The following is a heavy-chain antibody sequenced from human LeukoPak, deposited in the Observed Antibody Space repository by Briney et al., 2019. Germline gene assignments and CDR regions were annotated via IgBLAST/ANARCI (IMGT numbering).Heavy chain of an antibody. CDR1: GASMSNYY. D-gene: IGHD3-10*01. J-gene: IGHJ4*02. Sequence: SETLSLTCTISGASMSNYYWSWIRQPPGKRPEWMAYISDSGSDTYNPSLKSRVAISVDTSKNQFSLKVTSVTAADTAVYFCARHRRNYYGTGGSPFDFWGQGILVTVSS. V-gene: IGHV4-59*08. CDR3: ARHRRNYYGTGGSPFDF. CDR2: ISDSGSD.